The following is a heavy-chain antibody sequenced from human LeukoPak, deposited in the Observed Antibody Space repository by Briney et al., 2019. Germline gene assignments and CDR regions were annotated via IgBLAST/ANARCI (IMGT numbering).Heavy chain of an antibody. J-gene: IGHJ4*02. V-gene: IGHV4-31*03. CDR3: GRDSGTSPFDS. D-gene: IGHD4-23*01. CDR1: GGSISSGGYY. Sequence: PSETLSLTCTVSGGSISSGGYYWSWIRQHPGKGLEWIGYIYYSGSTYYNPSLKSRVTISVDTSKNQFSLKLSSATAADTAVYYCGRDSGTSPFDSWGQGPLVTVSS. CDR2: IYYSGST.